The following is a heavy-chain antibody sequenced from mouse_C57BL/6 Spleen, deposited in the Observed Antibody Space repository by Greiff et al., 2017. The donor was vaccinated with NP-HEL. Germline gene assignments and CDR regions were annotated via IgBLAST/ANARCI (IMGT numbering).Heavy chain of an antibody. D-gene: IGHD2-1*01. CDR2: IDPNSGGT. J-gene: IGHJ4*01. CDR3: ARWIYGNYEGNAMDY. V-gene: IGHV1-72*01. CDR1: GYTFTSYW. Sequence: QVQLQQSGAELVKPGASVKLSCKASGYTFTSYWMHWVKQRPGRGLEWIGRIDPNSGGTKYNEKFKSKATLTVDKPSSTAYMQLSILTSEDSAVSYCARWIYGNYEGNAMDYWGPGTSVTVSS.